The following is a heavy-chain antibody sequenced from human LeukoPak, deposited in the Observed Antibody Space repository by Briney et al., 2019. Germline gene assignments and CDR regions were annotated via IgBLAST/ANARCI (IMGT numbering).Heavy chain of an antibody. Sequence: SETLSLTCTVSGGSISSYYWSWIRQPPREGLEWIGYMYYSGSTNYNPSLKSRVTISIDTPKNQLSLKLSSVTAADMAVYYCARGRTYVDYWGQGTLVTVSS. J-gene: IGHJ4*02. V-gene: IGHV4-59*08. CDR3: ARGRTYVDY. CDR2: MYYSGST. CDR1: GGSISSYY. D-gene: IGHD1-26*01.